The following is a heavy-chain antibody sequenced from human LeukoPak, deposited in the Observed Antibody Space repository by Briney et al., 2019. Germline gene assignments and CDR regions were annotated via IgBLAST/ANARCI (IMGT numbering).Heavy chain of an antibody. J-gene: IGHJ4*02. Sequence: QPGGSLRLSCAASGFTFSSHWMHWVRQAPGKGLVWVSRINGDGSSTSYADSVKGRFTISRDNAKNTMYLQMNSLRAEDTAVYFCARGSGGGSGSYYAGDYWGQGTLVTVSS. CDR3: ARGSGGGSGSYYAGDY. CDR2: INGDGSST. D-gene: IGHD3-22*01. V-gene: IGHV3-74*01. CDR1: GFTFSSHW.